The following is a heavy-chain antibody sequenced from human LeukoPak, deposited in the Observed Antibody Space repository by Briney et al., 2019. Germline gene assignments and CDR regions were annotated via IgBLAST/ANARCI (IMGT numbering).Heavy chain of an antibody. V-gene: IGHV4-34*01. D-gene: IGHD6-13*01. Sequence: PSETLSLTCAVYGGSFSGYYWSWIRPPPGKGLEWIGEINHSGSTNYNPSLKSRVTISVDTSKNQFSLKLSSVTAADTAVYYCARGLAAAGTDYFDYWGQGTLVTVSS. J-gene: IGHJ4*02. CDR1: GGSFSGYY. CDR2: INHSGST. CDR3: ARGLAAAGTDYFDY.